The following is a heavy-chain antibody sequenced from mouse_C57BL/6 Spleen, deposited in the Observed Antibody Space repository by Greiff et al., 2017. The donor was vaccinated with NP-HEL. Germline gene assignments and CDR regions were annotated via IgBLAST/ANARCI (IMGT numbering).Heavy chain of an antibody. CDR3: ARGGIYYYGSSYPHYAMDY. V-gene: IGHV1-26*01. J-gene: IGHJ4*01. CDR1: GYTFTDYY. Sequence: EVQLQQSGPELVKPGASVKISCKASGYTFTDYYMNWVKQSHGKSLEWIGDINPNNGGTSYNQKFKGKATLTVDKSSSTAYMELRSLTSEDSAVYYCARGGIYYYGSSYPHYAMDYWGQGTSVTVSS. CDR2: INPNNGGT. D-gene: IGHD1-1*01.